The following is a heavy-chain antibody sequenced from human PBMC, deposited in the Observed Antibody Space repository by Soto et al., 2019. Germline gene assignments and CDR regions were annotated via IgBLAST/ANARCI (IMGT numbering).Heavy chain of an antibody. CDR3: GGDSPMVRGVGLDY. V-gene: IGHV3-74*01. J-gene: IGHJ4*02. Sequence: EVQLVESGGGLVQPGGSLRLSCAASGFTFRNYWMHWVRQVPGKGLVWVSRINGDVKTNHADSMKGRFTISSDIAKNTLYLQMNSLRVEDRAVDYCGGDSPMVRGVGLDYWGQGTLVTVSS. CDR1: GFTFRNYW. D-gene: IGHD3-10*01. CDR2: INGDVKT.